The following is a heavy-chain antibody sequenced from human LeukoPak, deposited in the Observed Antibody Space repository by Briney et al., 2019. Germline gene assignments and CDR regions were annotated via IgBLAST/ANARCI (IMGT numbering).Heavy chain of an antibody. CDR1: GGSITSHY. J-gene: IGHJ4*02. Sequence: SETLSLTCTVSGGSITSHYWSWIRQPPGEGLEWIGYIYYSGNTNYNPSLKSRVTISVDRSKIQFSLKLSSVTAAVTAVYFCAGENSGDGNIYYRGHYFDYWGQGTLVTVSS. V-gene: IGHV4-59*11. D-gene: IGHD3-22*01. CDR2: IYYSGNT. CDR3: AGENSGDGNIYYRGHYFDY.